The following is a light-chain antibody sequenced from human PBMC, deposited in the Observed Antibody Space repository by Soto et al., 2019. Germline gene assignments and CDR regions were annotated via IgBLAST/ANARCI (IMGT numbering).Light chain of an antibody. CDR2: EVN. CDR1: NSDIGKYDF. J-gene: IGLJ2*01. Sequence: QSVLTQPASVSGSPGQSITISCTGSNSDIGKYDFVSWYQQHPGKVPKFLIYEVNKRPSGVSHRFSGSKSANTASLTISGLQAEDEADYYCCSYTATESVVFGGGTKLTVL. CDR3: CSYTATESVV. V-gene: IGLV2-23*02.